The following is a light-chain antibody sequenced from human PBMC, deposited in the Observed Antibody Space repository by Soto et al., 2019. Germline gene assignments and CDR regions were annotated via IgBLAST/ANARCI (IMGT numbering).Light chain of an antibody. J-gene: IGKJ5*01. CDR1: QSISSY. V-gene: IGKV1-39*01. CDR2: AAS. CDR3: QQSYSTPPIT. Sequence: DIQMTQSPSSLSASVGDRVTITCRASQSISSYLNWYQQKPGKAPKLLIYAASSLQSGVPSRFSGSGSGTDFTLTISSLQPEDFATDYCQQSYSTPPITFGQGTRPEIK.